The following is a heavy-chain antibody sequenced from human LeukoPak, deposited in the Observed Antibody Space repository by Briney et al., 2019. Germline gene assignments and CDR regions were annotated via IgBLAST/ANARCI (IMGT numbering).Heavy chain of an antibody. CDR3: ATVCSSTSCYDAFDI. J-gene: IGHJ3*02. V-gene: IGHV1-18*01. D-gene: IGHD2-2*01. CDR2: ISAYNGNT. CDR1: GYTFTSYG. Sequence: ASVKVSCKASGYTFTSYGISWVRQAPGQGLEWMGWISAYNGNTNYAQKLQGRVTMTTDTSTSTAYMELRSLRSDDTAVYYCATVCSSTSCYDAFDIWGQGTMVTVSS.